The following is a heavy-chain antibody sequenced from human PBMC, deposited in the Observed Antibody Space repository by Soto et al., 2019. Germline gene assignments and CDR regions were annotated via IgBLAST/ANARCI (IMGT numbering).Heavy chain of an antibody. D-gene: IGHD3-3*01. CDR1: GGSISSGGYS. Sequence: SETLSLTCAVSGGSISSGGYSWSWIRQPPGKGLEWIGYIYHSGSTYYNPSLKSRVTISVDRSKNQFSLKLSSVTAADTAVYYCARSYYDFWSRYYPYSYYGMDVWGQGTTVTVSS. J-gene: IGHJ6*02. CDR3: ARSYYDFWSRYYPYSYYGMDV. V-gene: IGHV4-30-2*01. CDR2: IYHSGST.